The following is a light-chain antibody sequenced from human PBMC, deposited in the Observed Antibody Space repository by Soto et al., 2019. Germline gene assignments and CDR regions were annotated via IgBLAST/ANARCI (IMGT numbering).Light chain of an antibody. CDR3: QQYGSSPRT. CDR1: QSVSSNY. V-gene: IGKV3-20*01. Sequence: PGERASLSCRASQSVSSNYLAWYQQKSGQAPSLLIYDVSRRATGIPERFSGSGSGTDFTLIISRLEPEDFAVYYCQQYGSSPRTFGQGAKVDI. J-gene: IGKJ1*01. CDR2: DVS.